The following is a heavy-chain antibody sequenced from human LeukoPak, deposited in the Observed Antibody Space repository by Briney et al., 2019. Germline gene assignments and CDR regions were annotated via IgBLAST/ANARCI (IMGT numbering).Heavy chain of an antibody. CDR3: ARDQEAYCSSTSCYEYSYYMDV. CDR1: GDSISTSNSY. Sequence: SETLSLTCTVSGDSISTSNSYWGWIRQPPGKGLEWIGSIYYSGSTYYNPSLKSRVTISVDTSKNQFSLKLSSVTAADTAVYYCARDQEAYCSSTSCYEYSYYMDVWGKGTTVTISS. D-gene: IGHD2-2*01. J-gene: IGHJ6*03. CDR2: IYYSGST. V-gene: IGHV4-39*07.